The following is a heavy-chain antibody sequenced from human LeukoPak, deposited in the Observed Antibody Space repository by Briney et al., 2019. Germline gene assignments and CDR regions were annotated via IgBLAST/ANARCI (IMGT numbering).Heavy chain of an antibody. V-gene: IGHV3-30-3*01. J-gene: IGHJ4*02. CDR1: GFTFSSYA. D-gene: IGHD3-22*01. CDR3: ARGGGYYDSIPLGY. Sequence: GRSLRLSCAASGFTFSSYAMHWVRQAPGKGLEWVAVISYDGSNEYYADSVKGRFTISRDNSKNTLYLQMNSLRAEDTAVYYCARGGGYYDSIPLGYWGQGTLVTVSS. CDR2: ISYDGSNE.